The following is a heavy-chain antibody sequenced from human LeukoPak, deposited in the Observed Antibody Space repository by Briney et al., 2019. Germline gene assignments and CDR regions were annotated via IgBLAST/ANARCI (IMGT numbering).Heavy chain of an antibody. D-gene: IGHD3-10*01. CDR3: ASPPLWFGELRNTFDY. Sequence: GGSLRLSCAASGFTFSSYWMSWVRQAPGKGLEWVANIKQDGNEKYYVDSVKGRFTISGDNAKNTLYLQMNSLRAEDTAVYYCASPPLWFGELRNTFDYWGQGTLVTVSS. V-gene: IGHV3-7*01. CDR2: IKQDGNEK. CDR1: GFTFSSYW. J-gene: IGHJ4*02.